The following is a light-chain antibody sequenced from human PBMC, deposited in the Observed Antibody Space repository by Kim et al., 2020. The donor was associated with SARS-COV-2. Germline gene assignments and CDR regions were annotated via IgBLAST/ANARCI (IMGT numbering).Light chain of an antibody. J-gene: IGKJ1*01. CDR1: QNVSSNS. Sequence: PGERAALACRASQNVSSNSLAWYQQKPGQAPRLLIYDASSRAAGIPDRFSGSGSGTDFTLTISGLEPEDFAVYSCQQYGSPPLTFGQGTKVDIK. V-gene: IGKV3-20*01. CDR3: QQYGSPPLT. CDR2: DAS.